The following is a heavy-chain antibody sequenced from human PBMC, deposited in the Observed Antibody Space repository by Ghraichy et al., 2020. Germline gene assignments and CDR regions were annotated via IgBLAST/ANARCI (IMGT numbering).Heavy chain of an antibody. V-gene: IGHV4-39*01. Sequence: SETLSLTCTVSGGSISSSSYYWGWIRQPPGKGLEWIGSIYYSGSTYYNPSLKSRVTISVDTSKNQFSLKLSSVTAADTAVYYCARHGWDGSSTSCYDAFDIWAQVTLVTASS. CDR3: ARHGWDGSSTSCYDAFDI. CDR1: GGSISSSSYY. D-gene: IGHD2-2*01. CDR2: IYYSGST. J-gene: IGHJ3*02.